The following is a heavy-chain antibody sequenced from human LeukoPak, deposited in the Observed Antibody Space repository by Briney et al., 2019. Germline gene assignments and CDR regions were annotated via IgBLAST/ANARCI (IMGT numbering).Heavy chain of an antibody. V-gene: IGHV3-33*01. D-gene: IGHD6-13*01. CDR3: ATDSSSLLFAY. J-gene: IGHJ4*02. CDR1: GFTFSSYG. CDR2: IWYDGSNK. Sequence: GGSLRLSCAASGFTFSSYGMHWVRQAPGKGLEWVAVIWYDGSNKYYADSVKGRFTISRDNSKNTLYLQMNSLRAEDTAVYYCATDSSSLLFAYWGQGTLVTVSS.